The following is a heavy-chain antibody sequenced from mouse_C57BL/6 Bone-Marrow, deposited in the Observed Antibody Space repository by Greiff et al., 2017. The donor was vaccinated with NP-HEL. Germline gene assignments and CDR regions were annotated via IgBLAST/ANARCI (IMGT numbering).Heavy chain of an antibody. CDR2: INYDGSST. V-gene: IGHV5-16*01. J-gene: IGHJ1*03. Sequence: DVQLVESEGGLVQPGSSMKLSCTASGFTFSDYYMAWVRQVPEKGLEWVANINYDGSSTYYLDSLKSRFIISRDNAKNILYLQMSSLKSEDTATYYCARDPSYYYGSPYWYFDVWGTGTTVTVSS. CDR3: ARDPSYYYGSPYWYFDV. D-gene: IGHD1-1*01. CDR1: GFTFSDYY.